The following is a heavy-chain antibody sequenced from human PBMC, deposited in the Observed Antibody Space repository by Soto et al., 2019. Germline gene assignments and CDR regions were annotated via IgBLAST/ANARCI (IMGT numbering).Heavy chain of an antibody. CDR1: GFTFSSYS. D-gene: IGHD2-8*01. Sequence: GGSLRLSCAASGFTFSSYSMNWVRQAPGKGLEWVSSISSSSSYIYYADSVKGRFTISRDNAKNSLYLQMNSLRAEDTAVYYCARHGLGYCTNGVCYPIDYWGQGTLVPVPS. CDR2: ISSSSSYI. V-gene: IGHV3-21*01. CDR3: ARHGLGYCTNGVCYPIDY. J-gene: IGHJ4*02.